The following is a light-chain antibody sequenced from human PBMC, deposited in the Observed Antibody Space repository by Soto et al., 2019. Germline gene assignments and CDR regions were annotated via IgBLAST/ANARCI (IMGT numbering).Light chain of an antibody. CDR1: QSIGSY. Sequence: IQMTQSPSSLSASVGDRVTITCRAGQSIGSYLHWYQQKPGKAPELLIPAASSLQSGVPSRFSGSGSGTDFALTISSLQPEDFATYYCQQTYSTLLTFGGGTKVDI. CDR2: AAS. J-gene: IGKJ4*01. V-gene: IGKV1-39*01. CDR3: QQTYSTLLT.